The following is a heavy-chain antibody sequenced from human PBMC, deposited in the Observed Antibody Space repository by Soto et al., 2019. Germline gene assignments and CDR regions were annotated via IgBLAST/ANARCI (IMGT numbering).Heavy chain of an antibody. CDR1: GGSIISGSYY. J-gene: IGHJ4*02. D-gene: IGHD4-4*01. CDR2: IYYNWAA. CDR3: ARTYTNYILQFDY. V-gene: IGHV4-39*01. Sequence: SVTLSLTCIVSGGSIISGSYYWGWIRQPPGKGLEWIGNIYYNWAADYNPSLKSRLTMSVDTSKNQFSLNLTSVTAADTAVYYCARTYTNYILQFDYWGQGTLVTVSS.